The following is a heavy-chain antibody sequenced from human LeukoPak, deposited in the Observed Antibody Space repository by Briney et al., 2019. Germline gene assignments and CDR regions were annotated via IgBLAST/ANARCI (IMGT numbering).Heavy chain of an antibody. CDR3: ARQYYDFWSLSFDP. V-gene: IGHV3-7*01. CDR2: IKQDGSEK. Sequence: HTGGSLRLSCAASGFTFSSYWMSWVRQAPGKGLEWVANIKQDGSEKYYVDSVKGRFTISRDNAKNSLYLQMNSLRAEDTAVYYCARQYYDFWSLSFDPWGQGTLVTVSS. CDR1: GFTFSSYW. D-gene: IGHD3-3*01. J-gene: IGHJ5*02.